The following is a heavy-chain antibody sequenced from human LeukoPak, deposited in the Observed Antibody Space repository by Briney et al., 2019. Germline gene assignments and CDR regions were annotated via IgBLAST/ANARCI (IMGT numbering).Heavy chain of an antibody. CDR3: ARSSGYDYPSYWFDP. CDR2: ISAYNGNT. J-gene: IGHJ5*02. V-gene: IGHV1-18*01. CDR1: GYTFTSYG. Sequence: ASVNVSCKASGYTFTSYGISWVRQAPGQGLEWMGWISAYNGNTNYAQKLQGRVTMTTDTSTSTAYMELRSLRSDDTAVYYCARSSGYDYPSYWFDPWGQGTLVTVSS. D-gene: IGHD3-16*01.